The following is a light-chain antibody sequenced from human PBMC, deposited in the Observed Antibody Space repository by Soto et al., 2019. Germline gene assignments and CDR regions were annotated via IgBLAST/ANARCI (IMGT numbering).Light chain of an antibody. CDR2: EDT. CDR1: SSDAGTFNL. V-gene: IGLV2-23*01. Sequence: QSALTQPASVSGSPGQSIAISCTGGSSDAGTFNLISWYQQHPGKVPKLLIYEDTKRPSGVSTRFSGSKSGNTASLKISGLQADDEADYYCCSYAGSSVYVFGTGTKVTVL. J-gene: IGLJ1*01. CDR3: CSYAGSSVYV.